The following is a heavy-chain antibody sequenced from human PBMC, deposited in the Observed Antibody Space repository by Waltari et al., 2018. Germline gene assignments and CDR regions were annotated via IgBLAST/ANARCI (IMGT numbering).Heavy chain of an antibody. V-gene: IGHV3-23*04. J-gene: IGHJ4*02. CDR1: GCNFSAYA. D-gene: IGHD1-26*01. Sequence: EVRLVESGGGLVKPGGSLRIFCADPGCNFSAYAMNWVRQAPGKGLEWVAGLSASGSRTFYAASVKGRFTISRDNSNNTLYAQMTSLTPEDTATYYCAMSLTVLVRADHWGQGTLVAVSS. CDR2: LSASGSRT. CDR3: AMSLTVLVRADH.